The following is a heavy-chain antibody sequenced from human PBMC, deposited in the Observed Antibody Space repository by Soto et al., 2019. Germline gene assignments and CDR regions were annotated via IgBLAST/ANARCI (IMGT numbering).Heavy chain of an antibody. CDR2: INAGNGRE. CDR3: ARGGGWVGEAAFDT. Sequence: QVQLEQSGAEVKKPGASVKVSCQTSGYTFTSYTLHWVRQAPGQGLEWLGWINAGNGREKYSQRFQDRVSLSTDRHTSTAFRGIRDLGPEDRAVYYCARGGGWVGEAAFDTWGQGTLVIVSS. J-gene: IGHJ4*02. V-gene: IGHV1-3*01. CDR1: GYTFTSYT. D-gene: IGHD3-10*01.